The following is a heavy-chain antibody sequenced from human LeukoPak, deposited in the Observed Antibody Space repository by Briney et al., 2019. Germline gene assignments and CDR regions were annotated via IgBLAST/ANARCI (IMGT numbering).Heavy chain of an antibody. Sequence: SETLSLTCTVSGGSISSSSYYWGWIRQPPGKGLEWIGTIYYSGSTYYNPSLKSRVTISVDTSKNQFSLKLSSVTAADTAVYYCARYSSSWYLTEYYYMDVWGKGTTVTVSS. V-gene: IGHV4-39*07. J-gene: IGHJ6*03. CDR2: IYYSGST. D-gene: IGHD6-13*01. CDR3: ARYSSSWYLTEYYYMDV. CDR1: GGSISSSSYY.